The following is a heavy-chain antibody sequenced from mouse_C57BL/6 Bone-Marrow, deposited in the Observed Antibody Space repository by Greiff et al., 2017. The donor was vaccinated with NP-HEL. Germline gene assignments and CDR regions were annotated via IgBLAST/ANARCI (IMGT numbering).Heavy chain of an antibody. Sequence: QVQLQQSGAELARPGASVKLSCKASGYTFTSYGISWVKQRTGQGLEWIGEIYPRSGNTYYNEKFKGKATLTADKSSSTAYMELRSLTSEDSAVYVCAGPHYGYFDVWGTGTTVTVSS. CDR2: IYPRSGNT. V-gene: IGHV1-81*01. CDR3: AGPHYGYFDV. CDR1: GYTFTSYG. J-gene: IGHJ1*03. D-gene: IGHD1-2*01.